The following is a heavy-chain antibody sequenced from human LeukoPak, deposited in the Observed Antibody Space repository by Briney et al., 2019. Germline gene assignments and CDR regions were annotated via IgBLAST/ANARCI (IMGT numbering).Heavy chain of an antibody. V-gene: IGHV4-34*01. D-gene: IGHD1-26*01. CDR2: INHSGST. Sequence: PSETLSLTCAVYGGSFSGYYWSWTRQPPGKGLEWIGEINHSGSTNYNPSLKSRVTISVDTSKNQFSLKLSSVTAADTAVYYCARGRSGSKGDYWGQGTLVTVSS. J-gene: IGHJ4*02. CDR1: GGSFSGYY. CDR3: ARGRSGSKGDY.